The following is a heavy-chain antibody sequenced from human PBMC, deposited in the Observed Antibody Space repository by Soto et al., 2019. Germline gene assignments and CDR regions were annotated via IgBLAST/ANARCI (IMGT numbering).Heavy chain of an antibody. Sequence: SETLSLTCTVSGGSISSSSYYWGWIRQPPGKGLEWIGSIYYSGSTYYNPSLKSRVTISVDTSKNQFSLKLSSVTAADTAVYYCARRYCSGGSCSYSPWFDPWGQGTLVTVSS. CDR3: ARRYCSGGSCSYSPWFDP. CDR1: GGSISSSSYY. CDR2: IYYSGST. J-gene: IGHJ5*02. V-gene: IGHV4-39*01. D-gene: IGHD2-15*01.